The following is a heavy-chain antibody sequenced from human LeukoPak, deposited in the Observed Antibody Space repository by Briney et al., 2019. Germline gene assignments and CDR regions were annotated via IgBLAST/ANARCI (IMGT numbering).Heavy chain of an antibody. CDR1: GYTFTSYG. CDR3: ARSSLLHYDYVWGSYDY. V-gene: IGHV1-18*04. D-gene: IGHD3-16*01. Sequence: ASVKVSCKASGYTFTSYGISWVRQAPGQGLEWMGWISAYNGNTNYAQKLQGRVTMTTDTSASTAYMELRSLRSDDTAVYYCARSSLLHYDYVWGSYDYWGQGTLVTVSS. CDR2: ISAYNGNT. J-gene: IGHJ4*02.